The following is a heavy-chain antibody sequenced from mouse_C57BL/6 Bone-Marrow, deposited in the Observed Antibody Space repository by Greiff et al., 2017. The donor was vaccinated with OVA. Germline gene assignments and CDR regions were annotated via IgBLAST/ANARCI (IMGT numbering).Heavy chain of an antibody. Sequence: DVMLVESGGDLVKPGGSLKLSCAASGFTFSSYGMSWVRQTPDKRLEWVATISSGGSYTYYPDSVKGRFTISRDNAKNTLYLQMSSLKSEDTAMYYCARHGVYYYGKIFDYWGQGTTLTVSS. CDR1: GFTFSSYG. CDR2: ISSGGSYT. J-gene: IGHJ2*01. V-gene: IGHV5-6*02. CDR3: ARHGVYYYGKIFDY. D-gene: IGHD1-1*01.